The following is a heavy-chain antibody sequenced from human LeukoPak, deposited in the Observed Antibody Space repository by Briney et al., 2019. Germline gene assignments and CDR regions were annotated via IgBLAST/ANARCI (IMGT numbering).Heavy chain of an antibody. CDR1: GFTFSSYG. J-gene: IGHJ6*02. CDR2: ISYDGSNK. D-gene: IGHD2/OR15-2a*01. CDR3: AKGWSPRSMDYYYYGMDV. Sequence: GRSLRLSCAASGFTFSSYGMHWVRQAPGKGLEWVAVISYDGSNKYYADSVKGRFTISRDNSKNTLYLQMNSLRAEDTAVYYCAKGWSPRSMDYYYYGMDVWGQGTTVTVSS. V-gene: IGHV3-30*18.